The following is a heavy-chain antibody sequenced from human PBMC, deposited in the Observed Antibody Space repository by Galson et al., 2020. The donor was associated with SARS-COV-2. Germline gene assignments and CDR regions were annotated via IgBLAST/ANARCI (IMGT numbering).Heavy chain of an antibody. CDR2: IKQDGSEK. D-gene: IGHD4-17*01. V-gene: IGHV3-7*01. J-gene: IGHJ4*02. CDR1: GITFSSYC. Sequence: LSLTCAASGITFSSYCMRWVRQAPGKGLEWVANIKQDGSEKYYVDSVKGRFTSSRDNAKNSLYLQMNSLRAEDTAVYYCARDSHYWDYGDYVGPLDYWGQGTLVTVSS. CDR3: ARDSHYWDYGDYVGPLDY.